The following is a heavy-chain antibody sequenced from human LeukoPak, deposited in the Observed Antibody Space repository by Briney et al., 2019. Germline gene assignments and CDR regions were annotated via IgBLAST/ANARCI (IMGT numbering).Heavy chain of an antibody. J-gene: IGHJ3*02. Sequence: PSETLSLTCTVSGGSISRYYWSWIRLPPGKGLEWIGYLSKSGNTNYSPSLKSRVTIFGDTSKNQFFLKLSSVTAPDTAVYYCARARYVNSFYAFDIWGQGTLVTVSS. CDR1: GGSISRYY. V-gene: IGHV4-59*01. CDR3: ARARYVNSFYAFDI. D-gene: IGHD3-9*01. CDR2: LSKSGNT.